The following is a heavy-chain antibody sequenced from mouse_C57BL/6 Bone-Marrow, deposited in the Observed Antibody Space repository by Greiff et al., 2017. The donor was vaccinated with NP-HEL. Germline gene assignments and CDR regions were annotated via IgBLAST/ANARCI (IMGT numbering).Heavy chain of an antibody. CDR3: ARGITTVVARVDY. J-gene: IGHJ2*01. Sequence: VQLQQSGPVLVKPGASVKMSCKASGYTFTDYYMNWVKQSHGKSLEWIGVINPYNGGTSYNQKFKGKATLTVDKSSSTAYMELNSLTSEDSAVYYCARGITTVVARVDYWGQGTTLTVSS. CDR2: INPYNGGT. D-gene: IGHD1-1*01. V-gene: IGHV1-19*01. CDR1: GYTFTDYY.